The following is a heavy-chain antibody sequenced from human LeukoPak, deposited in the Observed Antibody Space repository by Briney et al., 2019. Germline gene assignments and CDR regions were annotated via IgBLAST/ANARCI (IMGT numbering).Heavy chain of an antibody. V-gene: IGHV3-7*01. CDR1: GFTFSSYW. D-gene: IGHD1-26*01. Sequence: PGGSLRLSCAASGFTFSSYWMSWVRQAPGKGLEWVANIKQDGSERYYVDSVKGRFTISRDNAKNSLYLQMNSLRAEDTAVYYCARDAGGSYYQPPNWFDPWGQGTLVTVSS. CDR3: ARDAGGSYYQPPNWFDP. J-gene: IGHJ5*02. CDR2: IKQDGSER.